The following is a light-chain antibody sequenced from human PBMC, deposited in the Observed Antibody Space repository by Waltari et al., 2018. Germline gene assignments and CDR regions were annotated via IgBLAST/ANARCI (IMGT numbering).Light chain of an antibody. J-gene: IGKJ1*01. CDR3: QQSSSFPWT. CDR2: AAS. CDR1: QDISSW. Sequence: DIQMTQSPSSLSASIGDRVIISCRASQDISSWLVWYQQKSDEAPKTLIYAASNLQSGVPSRFSGSGSGTHFTLTISSLQPEDFATYYCQQSSSFPWTFGQGTKVEIK. V-gene: IGKV1D-12*01.